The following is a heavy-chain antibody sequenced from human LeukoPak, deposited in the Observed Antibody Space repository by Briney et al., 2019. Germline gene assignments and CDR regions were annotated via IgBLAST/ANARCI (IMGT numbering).Heavy chain of an antibody. V-gene: IGHV1-18*01. CDR3: ARATGRVVRGITWRSFDY. J-gene: IGHJ4*02. CDR2: ISGYNDNT. D-gene: IGHD3-10*01. CDR1: GSTFTSYG. Sequence: ASVKVSCKASGSTFTSYGIIWVRQAPGQGLEWMGWISGYNDNTKYAQKLQGRVTMTTDTSTSTAYMELRSLRSDDTAVYYCARATGRVVRGITWRSFDYWGQGTLVTVSS.